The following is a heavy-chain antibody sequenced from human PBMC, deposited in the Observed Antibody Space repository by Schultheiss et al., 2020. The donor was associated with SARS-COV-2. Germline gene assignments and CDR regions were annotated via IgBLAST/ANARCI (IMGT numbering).Heavy chain of an antibody. Sequence: ASVKVSCKASGYTFTGYYMHWVRQAPGQGLEWMGWINPNSGGTNYAQKLQGRVTMTRDTSTSTVYMELSSLRSEDTAVYYCARVGDYGANAYFDYWGQGTLVTVSS. CDR3: ARVGDYGANAYFDY. J-gene: IGHJ4*02. CDR2: INPNSGGT. D-gene: IGHD4/OR15-4a*01. CDR1: GYTFTGYY. V-gene: IGHV1-2*02.